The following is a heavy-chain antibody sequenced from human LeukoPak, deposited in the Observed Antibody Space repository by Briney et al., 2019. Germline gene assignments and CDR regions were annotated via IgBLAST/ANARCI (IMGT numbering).Heavy chain of an antibody. J-gene: IGHJ5*01. CDR1: GGSISSHY. CDR3: AREGYSSNWYDY. V-gene: IGHV4-59*11. Sequence: SETLSLTCTVSGGSISSHYWAWIRQPPGKGLEWIGYISYTGTTNYNPSFKSRVTISVDTSKNQFSLKLRSVTAADTAVYYCAREGYSSNWYDYWGQGTLVTVSS. D-gene: IGHD6-13*01. CDR2: ISYTGTT.